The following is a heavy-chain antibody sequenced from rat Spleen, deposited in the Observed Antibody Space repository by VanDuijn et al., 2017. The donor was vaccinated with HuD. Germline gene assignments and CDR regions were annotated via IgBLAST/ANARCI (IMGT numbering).Heavy chain of an antibody. V-gene: IGHV5-25*01. J-gene: IGHJ3*01. CDR2: ISPSGTGT. D-gene: IGHD4-3*01. Sequence: EVQLVESGGGLVQPGGSLRLSCTTSGFTFRNYDMAWVRQAPTKGLEWVTSISPSGTGTYYRDSGRGRFTVSRDNAKSTLSLQMDSLRSEDTATYYCVRQDTSGYSNWFAYWGQGTLVSVSS. CDR3: VRQDTSGYSNWFAY. CDR1: GFTFRNYD.